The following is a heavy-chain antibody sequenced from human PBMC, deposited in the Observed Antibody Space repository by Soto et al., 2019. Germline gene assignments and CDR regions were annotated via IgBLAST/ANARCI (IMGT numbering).Heavy chain of an antibody. Sequence: GDSLKVSFECWGYRFTRYVIVVVLQVPGRGLECMWIIYPGDSDTRYSPSFQCQVTISADKSISTAYLQWSSLKASDTAMYYCLRLGGRNNGSYQYGMEVCGQRPTV. CDR1: GYRFTRYV. J-gene: IGHJ6*01. D-gene: IGHD3-16*01. CDR3: LRLGGRNNGSYQYGMEV. V-gene: IGHV5-51*01. CDR2: IYPGDSDT.